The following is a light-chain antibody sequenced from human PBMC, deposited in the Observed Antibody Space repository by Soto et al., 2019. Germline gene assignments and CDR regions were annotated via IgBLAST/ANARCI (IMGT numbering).Light chain of an antibody. Sequence: QSVLTQPASVSESPGQSITISCTGTSSDVGAYNYVSWYQQHPGKAPKLMIYDVSNRPSGVSNRFSGSKSGNTASLTISGLQAEDEADYYCSSCASGRTPVVFGTGTKVTVL. CDR1: SSDVGAYNY. J-gene: IGLJ1*01. CDR2: DVS. CDR3: SSCASGRTPVV. V-gene: IGLV2-14*03.